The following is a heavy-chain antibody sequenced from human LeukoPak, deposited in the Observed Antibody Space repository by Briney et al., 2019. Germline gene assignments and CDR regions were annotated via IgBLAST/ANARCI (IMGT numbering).Heavy chain of an antibody. CDR3: ANTKEGGSEAMDV. CDR2: ISYDGINK. CDR1: GFIFSNYG. D-gene: IGHD6-19*01. V-gene: IGHV3-30*18. J-gene: IGHJ6*02. Sequence: QTGGSRRLSCAASGFIFSNYGMHWVRQAPGKGLEWVAVISYDGINKNYADFVKGRFTISRDNSKNTLYLQMNSLRAEDTAVYYCANTKEGGSEAMDVWGQGTTVTVSS.